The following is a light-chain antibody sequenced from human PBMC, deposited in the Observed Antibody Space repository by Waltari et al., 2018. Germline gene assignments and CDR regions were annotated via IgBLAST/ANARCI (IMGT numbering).Light chain of an antibody. V-gene: IGKV1-39*01. CDR3: QQTFTMPDT. CDR1: QGINKY. CDR2: SES. Sequence: DIQLIQSPSSLSASVGDSVAITCRASQGINKYLNWYQHKAGKAPKLLIYSESILQSGVPSRFSGGGSGTGFTLTISSLQPEDFATYYCQQTFTMPDTFGQGTKLEI. J-gene: IGKJ2*01.